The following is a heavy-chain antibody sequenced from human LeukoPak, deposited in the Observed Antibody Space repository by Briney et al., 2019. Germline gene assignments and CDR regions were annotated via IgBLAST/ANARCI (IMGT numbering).Heavy chain of an antibody. Sequence: GASVKVSCKTSGYTFTEYYIHWVRQAPGHGLEWMGWVNPHSGGTTFAQSFRGRVHVTRDTSVTTAYMELNRLESDDTAMYYCARTDNRYESRLLLNWGQGTQIIVSS. CDR2: VNPHSGGT. V-gene: IGHV1-2*02. J-gene: IGHJ4*02. D-gene: IGHD3-22*01. CDR1: GYTFTEYY. CDR3: ARTDNRYESRLLLN.